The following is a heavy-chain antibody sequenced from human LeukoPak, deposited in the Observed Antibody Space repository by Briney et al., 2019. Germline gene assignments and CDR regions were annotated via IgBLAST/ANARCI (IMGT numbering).Heavy chain of an antibody. CDR3: ARERAFIFAY. CDR2: ISSSGSTI. Sequence: SGGSLRLSCAASGFTFSSYEMNWVRQAPGKGLEWVSYISSSGSTIYYADSVKGRFTISRDNAKNSLYLQMNSLRAEDTAVYYCARERAFIFAYWGQEPWSPSPQ. CDR1: GFTFSSYE. J-gene: IGHJ4*01. V-gene: IGHV3-48*03.